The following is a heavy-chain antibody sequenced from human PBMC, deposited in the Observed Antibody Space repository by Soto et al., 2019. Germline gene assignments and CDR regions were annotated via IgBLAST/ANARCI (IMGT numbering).Heavy chain of an antibody. CDR3: ARVPGP. J-gene: IGHJ5*02. Sequence: QLQLQESGSGLVKPSQTLSLTCAVSGGSISSGGYSWSWIRPPPGKGLEWIGYIYHSGSTSYTPSLQSRVTISVDRSKTPSPLKLSSVTAADTAVYYCARVPGPWGQGTLVTVSS. CDR2: IYHSGST. V-gene: IGHV4-30-2*01. CDR1: GGSISSGGYS.